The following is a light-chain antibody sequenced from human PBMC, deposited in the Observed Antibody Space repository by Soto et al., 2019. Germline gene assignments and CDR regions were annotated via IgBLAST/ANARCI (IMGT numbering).Light chain of an antibody. CDR1: ISDVGGYNY. CDR2: EVI. J-gene: IGLJ1*01. Sequence: SALTPPSSVCGSPGQSITISCTGTISDVGGYNYVSWYQQHPGKGPKLMIYEVIYRPSGVSNRFSGSKSGNTATLTISGLQAEDEADYYCSSYTSTTTWVFGTGTKVTVL. V-gene: IGLV2-14*03. CDR3: SSYTSTTTWV.